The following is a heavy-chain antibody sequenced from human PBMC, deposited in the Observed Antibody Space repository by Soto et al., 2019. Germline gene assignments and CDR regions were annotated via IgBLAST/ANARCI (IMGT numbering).Heavy chain of an antibody. CDR2: IIPILGIA. D-gene: IGHD6-13*01. Sequence: QVQLVQSGAEVKKPGSSVKVSCKASGGTFSSYTISWVRQAPGQGLEWMGRIIPILGIANYAQKFQGRVTITADKSTSTAYMELSSLRSEDTSVYYCARDQDSSSSDYWGQRTLVTVSS. V-gene: IGHV1-69*08. CDR1: GGTFSSYT. CDR3: ARDQDSSSSDY. J-gene: IGHJ4*02.